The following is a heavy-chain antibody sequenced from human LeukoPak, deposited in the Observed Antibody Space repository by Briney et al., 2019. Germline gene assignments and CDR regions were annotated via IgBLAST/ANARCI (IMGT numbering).Heavy chain of an antibody. D-gene: IGHD3-22*01. CDR2: ISGSGGST. Sequence: GGSLRLSCAASGFTVTNNYMSWVRQAPGKGLEWVSAISGSGGSTYYADSVKGRFTISRDNSKNTLYLQMNSLRAEDTAVYYCAKDHYYDSSGYGFDYWGQGTLVTVSS. V-gene: IGHV3-23*01. CDR3: AKDHYYDSSGYGFDY. J-gene: IGHJ4*02. CDR1: GFTVTNNY.